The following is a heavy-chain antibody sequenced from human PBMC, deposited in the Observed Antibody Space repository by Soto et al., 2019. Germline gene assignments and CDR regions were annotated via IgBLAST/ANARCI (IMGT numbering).Heavy chain of an antibody. V-gene: IGHV4-59*01. CDR3: ARASEQWLVHGVSFAFDI. J-gene: IGHJ3*02. CDR2: IYYSGST. D-gene: IGHD6-19*01. Sequence: SETLSLTCTVSGGSISSYYWSWIRQPPGKGLEWIGYIYYSGSTNYNPSLKSRVTISVDTSKNQFSLKLSSVTAADTAVYYCARASEQWLVHGVSFAFDIWGQGTMVTVSS. CDR1: GGSISSYY.